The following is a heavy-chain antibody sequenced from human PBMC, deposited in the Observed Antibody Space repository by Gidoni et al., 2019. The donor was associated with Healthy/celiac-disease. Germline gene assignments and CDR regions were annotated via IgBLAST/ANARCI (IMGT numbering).Heavy chain of an antibody. Sequence: QVQLQQWGAGLLKPSETLSLTCAVDGGSFSGYYWSWIRQPPGKGLEWIGEINHSGSTNYNPSLKSRVTISVDTSKNQFSLKLSSVTAADTAVYYCARARAIAVAGTPSEFDPWGQGTLVTVSS. V-gene: IGHV4-34*01. CDR1: GGSFSGYY. CDR3: ARARAIAVAGTPSEFDP. D-gene: IGHD6-19*01. CDR2: INHSGST. J-gene: IGHJ5*02.